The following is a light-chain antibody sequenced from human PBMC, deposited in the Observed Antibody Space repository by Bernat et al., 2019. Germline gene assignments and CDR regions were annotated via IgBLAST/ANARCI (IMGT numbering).Light chain of an antibody. V-gene: IGLV2-8*01. Sequence: QSALTQPPSASGSPGQSVTISCTGTSSDVGTYNFVSWYQQHPGKAPKLLIYEVTRRPSGVPDRFSGSKSGNTASLTVSGLQTEDEADYYCCSFAGSSTLVFGGGTKLNVL. J-gene: IGLJ2*01. CDR1: SSDVGTYNF. CDR3: CSFAGSSTLV. CDR2: EVT.